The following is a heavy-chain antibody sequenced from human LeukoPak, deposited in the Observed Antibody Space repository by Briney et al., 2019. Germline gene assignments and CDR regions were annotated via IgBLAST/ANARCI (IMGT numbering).Heavy chain of an antibody. CDR2: ISAYNGNT. Sequence: GASVKVSCKASGYTFTNFGISWVRQAPGQGLEWMGWISAYNGNTNYARKVQDRVTMTTDTSTSTAYMELRSLGSDGTAVYYCARAGGWAREDYKADAFDIWGQGTMVTVSS. J-gene: IGHJ3*02. V-gene: IGHV1-18*01. CDR1: GYTFTNFG. CDR3: ARAGGWAREDYKADAFDI. D-gene: IGHD6-19*01.